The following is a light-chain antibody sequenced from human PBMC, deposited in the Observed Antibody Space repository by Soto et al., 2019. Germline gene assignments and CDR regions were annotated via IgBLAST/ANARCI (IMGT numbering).Light chain of an antibody. CDR3: QQYNNWPPWT. V-gene: IGKV3-15*01. CDR2: HAS. Sequence: EIVLTQSPATLSLSPGERATLSCRASQSVSDKLAWYQQKPGQAPRLLIYHASTRATGIPARFSGSGSGTEFTLAISSLQSEDFAVYYCQQYNNWPPWTFGQGTKVEIK. CDR1: QSVSDK. J-gene: IGKJ1*01.